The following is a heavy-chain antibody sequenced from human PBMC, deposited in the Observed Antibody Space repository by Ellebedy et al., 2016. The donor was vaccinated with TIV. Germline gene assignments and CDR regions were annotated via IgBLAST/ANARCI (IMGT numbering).Heavy chain of an antibody. D-gene: IGHD5-12*01. CDR2: ISGHNDNT. CDR1: GYTFSSYG. J-gene: IGHJ3*02. CDR3: ARDGYFDM. V-gene: IGHV1-18*01. Sequence: ASVKVSCXASGYTFSSYGIGWVRKAPGQGLEWMGWISGHNDNTNYAQKLQGRVTMTTDTSTSTAYMELRSLRSDDTAVYYCARDGYFDMWGQGTMVTVSS.